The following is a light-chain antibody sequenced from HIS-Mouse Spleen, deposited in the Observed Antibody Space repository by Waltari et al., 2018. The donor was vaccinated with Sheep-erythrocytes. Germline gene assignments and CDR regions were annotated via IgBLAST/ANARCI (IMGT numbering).Light chain of an antibody. Sequence: SYELTQPPSVSVSPGQTASIPRSGDTLGYKYACWYQQTPGHSPVLVIYQDSKRPSGIPERFSGSNSGNTATLTISGTQAMDEADYYCQAWDSSTVVFGGGTKLTVL. CDR1: TLGYKY. J-gene: IGLJ2*01. V-gene: IGLV3-1*01. CDR2: QDS. CDR3: QAWDSSTVV.